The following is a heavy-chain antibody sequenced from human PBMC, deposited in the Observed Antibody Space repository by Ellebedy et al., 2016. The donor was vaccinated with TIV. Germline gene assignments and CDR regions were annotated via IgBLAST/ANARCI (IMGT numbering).Heavy chain of an antibody. V-gene: IGHV3-21*01. CDR3: ARDGGEDYGGYMDQFDFDY. CDR2: ITVSSTYI. J-gene: IGHJ4*02. CDR1: GFTFSSYT. Sequence: PGGSLRLSCAVSGFTFSSYTMIWVRQAPGKGLEWVSSITVSSTYIYYADSVKGRFTISRDNAQNSLYLQMNSLRAEDTAVYYCARDGGEDYGGYMDQFDFDYWGQGTLVTVSS. D-gene: IGHD4-23*01.